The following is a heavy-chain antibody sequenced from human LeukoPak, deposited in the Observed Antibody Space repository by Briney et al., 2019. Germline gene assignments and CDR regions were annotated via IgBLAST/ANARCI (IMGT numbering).Heavy chain of an antibody. V-gene: IGHV6-1*01. Sequence: ASQTLSLTCTISGDSVSSNSDTWNWIRQPPSKGLEWLGRTYYRSTTYNNYSVSVRGPITVNPATYKSHLTLHLNTVTPKDTAVYDCARGLTQYACFDPWGQGILVTVSS. CDR1: GDSVSSNSDT. CDR3: ARGLTQYACFDP. CDR2: TYYRSTTYN. D-gene: IGHD2-2*01. J-gene: IGHJ5*02.